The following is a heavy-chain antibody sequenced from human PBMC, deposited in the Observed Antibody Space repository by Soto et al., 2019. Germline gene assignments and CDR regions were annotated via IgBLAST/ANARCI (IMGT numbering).Heavy chain of an antibody. CDR1: GFTVSVYA. D-gene: IGHD3-10*01. CDR2: VTANGGST. CDR3: SSLGVGDWANYYYYYGMDV. J-gene: IGHJ6*02. V-gene: IGHV3-23*01. Sequence: EVQLLESGGGFVQPGGSLRLSCAATGFTVSVYAMTWVRQAPGKGLEWVSAVTANGGSTYFADSVKGRFTISRANSKISLYLQMNSLRAEVTAVYYCSSLGVGDWANYYYYYGMDVWAQRTTVTVSS.